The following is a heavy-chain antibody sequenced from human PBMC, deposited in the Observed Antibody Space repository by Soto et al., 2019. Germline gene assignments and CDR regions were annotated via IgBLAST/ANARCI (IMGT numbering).Heavy chain of an antibody. CDR2: IYYSGST. CDR3: ASLADFWSGLNWFDP. CDR1: GGSISSSSYY. D-gene: IGHD3-3*01. J-gene: IGHJ5*02. Sequence: QLQLQESGPGLVKPSETLSLTCTVSGGSISSSSYYWGWIRQPPGKGLEWIGSIYYSGSTYHNPSLKSRVTISVDTSKNQFSLKLSSVTAADTAVYYCASLADFWSGLNWFDPWGQGTLVTVSS. V-gene: IGHV4-39*01.